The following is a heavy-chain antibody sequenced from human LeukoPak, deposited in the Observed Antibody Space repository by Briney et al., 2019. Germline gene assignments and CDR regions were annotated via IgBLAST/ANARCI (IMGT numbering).Heavy chain of an antibody. Sequence: GASVKVSCKASGYTFTGYYMHWVRQAPGQGLEWMGWINPNSGGTNYAQKFQGRVTMTRDTSISTAYMELSRLTSDDTAAYYCARGNFYDNKGYSPELRYWGQGTLVTVSS. CDR3: ARGNFYDNKGYSPELRY. D-gene: IGHD3-10*01. CDR1: GYTFTGYY. V-gene: IGHV1-2*02. CDR2: INPNSGGT. J-gene: IGHJ4*02.